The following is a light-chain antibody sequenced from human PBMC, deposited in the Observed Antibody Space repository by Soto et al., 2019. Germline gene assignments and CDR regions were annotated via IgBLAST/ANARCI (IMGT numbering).Light chain of an antibody. CDR1: QTISNW. J-gene: IGKJ2*02. Sequence: DIQMTQSPSSLSASVGDRVTITCRASQTISNWLAWYQQKPGRAPKLLIYAASTLESGVPSRFSGRGSGTEFTLTISSLQPDDFAPYYCQHSNSHLCTFGQGTKLEIK. V-gene: IGKV1-5*01. CDR2: AAS. CDR3: QHSNSHLCT.